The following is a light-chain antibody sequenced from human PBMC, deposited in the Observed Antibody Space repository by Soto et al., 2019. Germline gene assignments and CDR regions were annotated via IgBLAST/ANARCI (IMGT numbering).Light chain of an antibody. CDR2: AAS. Sequence: DIQMTQYPSSLSASVGDRVTITCRARQSISRNLNWYQHKPGKAPKLLIYAASNLQSGVPSRFRGGGSGTEFTLSINSLQPEDFGTYYCQQSFTTASITFGQGTRLEIK. CDR3: QQSFTTASIT. CDR1: QSISRN. V-gene: IGKV1-39*01. J-gene: IGKJ5*01.